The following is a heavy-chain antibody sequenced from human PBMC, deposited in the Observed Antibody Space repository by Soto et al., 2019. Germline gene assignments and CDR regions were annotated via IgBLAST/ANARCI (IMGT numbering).Heavy chain of an antibody. Sequence: GGSLRLSCAASGFTFSNAWINWVRQAPGKGLEWVGRIKSKTAGGTTDFAAPVKGRFAISRDDSKNMVYLQMNSLKTEDTALYYCPGGSWSTMIVNLFEYWADATLV. D-gene: IGHD3-22*01. CDR3: PGGSWSTMIVNLFEY. J-gene: IGHJ4*01. CDR2: IKSKTAGGTT. V-gene: IGHV3-15*07. CDR1: GFTFSNAW.